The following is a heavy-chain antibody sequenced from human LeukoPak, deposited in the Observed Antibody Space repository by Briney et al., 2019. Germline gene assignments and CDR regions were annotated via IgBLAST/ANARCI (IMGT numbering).Heavy chain of an antibody. CDR1: GGSISSYY. J-gene: IGHJ4*02. CDR2: IYYSGST. CDR3: ATVMFGPGSLAFDY. D-gene: IGHD3-10*02. V-gene: IGHV4-59*01. Sequence: SETLSLTCTVSGGSISSYYWSWIRQPPGKGLEWIGYIYYSGSTNYNPSLKSRVTISVDTSKNQFSLKLSSVTAADTAVYYCATVMFGPGSLAFDYWGQGTLVTVSS.